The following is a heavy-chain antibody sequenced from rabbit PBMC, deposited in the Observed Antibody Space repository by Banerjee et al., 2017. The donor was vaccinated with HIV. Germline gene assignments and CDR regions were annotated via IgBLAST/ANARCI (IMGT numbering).Heavy chain of an antibody. Sequence: QEQLEESGGDLVKPEGSLTLTCTASGFSFSSTHWICWVRQAPGKGLEWIACIYTGSGGTTYYASWAKGRFIISKTSSTTVTLQMTGLTAADTATYFCARGEYTYGYAGYGLWGPGTLVTVS. D-gene: IGHD6-1*01. J-gene: IGHJ4*01. CDR3: ARGEYTYGYAGYGL. CDR2: IYTGSGGTT. V-gene: IGHV1S45*01. CDR1: GFSFSSTHW.